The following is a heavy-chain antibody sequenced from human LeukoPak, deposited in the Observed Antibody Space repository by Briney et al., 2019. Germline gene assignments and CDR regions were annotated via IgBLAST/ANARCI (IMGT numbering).Heavy chain of an antibody. CDR2: INPNSGGT. D-gene: IGHD1-26*01. Sequence: ASVKVSCKASGYTFTGYYMHWVRQAPGQGLEWMGWINPNSGGTNYAQKFQGRVTMTRDTSISTAYMELSRLRSEDTAIYYCARDNSVGDNAWWFDPWGQGTLVTVSS. V-gene: IGHV1-2*02. CDR1: GYTFTGYY. CDR3: ARDNSVGDNAWWFDP. J-gene: IGHJ5*02.